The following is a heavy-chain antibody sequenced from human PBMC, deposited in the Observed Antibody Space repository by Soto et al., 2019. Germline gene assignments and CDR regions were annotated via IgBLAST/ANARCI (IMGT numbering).Heavy chain of an antibody. V-gene: IGHV4-30-4*01. D-gene: IGHD1-26*01. CDR2: IYNSGST. J-gene: IGHJ4*02. CDR3: ARGPSGDKVDY. CDR1: GGSINNNGYF. Sequence: QVQLQESGPGVVEPSQTLSLTCTVSGGSINNNGYFWSWIRQPPGSGLEWIGHIYNSGSTYSNPSPKSRLTISVDTSKNQFPLKLSSVTAADTAVYYCARGPSGDKVDYWGQGTLVTVSS.